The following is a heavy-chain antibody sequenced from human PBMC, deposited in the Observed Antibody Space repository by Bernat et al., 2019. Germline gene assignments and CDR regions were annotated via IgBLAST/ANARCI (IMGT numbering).Heavy chain of an antibody. Sequence: EVQLVESGGGLVQPGGSLRLSCAASGFTFGSYWMGWVRQAPGKGLEWVANIKGDGSENYYVDSVRGRFTISRDNAKNTLYLQMNNLRAEDTAVYYCARDRSYTMDVWGQGTTVTVSS. V-gene: IGHV3-7*01. CDR1: GFTFGSYW. CDR2: IKGDGSEN. J-gene: IGHJ6*02. D-gene: IGHD4-11*01. CDR3: ARDRSYTMDV.